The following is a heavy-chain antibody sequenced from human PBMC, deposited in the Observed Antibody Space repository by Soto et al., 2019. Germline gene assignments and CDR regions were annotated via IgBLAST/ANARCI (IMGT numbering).Heavy chain of an antibody. CDR1: GGTFSSYA. Sequence: ASVKVSCKASGGTFSSYAISWVRQAPGQGLEWMGRIIPILGIANYAQKFQGRVTITADKSTSTAYMELSSLRSEDTAVYYCARSVPRLVWFDPWGQGTLVTVSS. D-gene: IGHD6-19*01. V-gene: IGHV1-69*04. CDR3: ARSVPRLVWFDP. CDR2: IIPILGIA. J-gene: IGHJ5*02.